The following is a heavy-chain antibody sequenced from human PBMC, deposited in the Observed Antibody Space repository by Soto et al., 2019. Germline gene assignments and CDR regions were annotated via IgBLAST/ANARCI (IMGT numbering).Heavy chain of an antibody. CDR3: ARAEKDWSGYIYYYYMDV. D-gene: IGHD3-3*01. CDR2: IYSGGST. V-gene: IGHV3-66*01. J-gene: IGHJ6*03. CDR1: GFTVSSNY. Sequence: GGSLRLSCAASGFTVSSNYMSWVRQAPGKGLEWVSVIYSGGSTYYADSVKGRFTISRDNSKNTLYLQVNSLRAEDTAVYYCARAEKDWSGYIYYYYMDVWGKGTTVTVSS.